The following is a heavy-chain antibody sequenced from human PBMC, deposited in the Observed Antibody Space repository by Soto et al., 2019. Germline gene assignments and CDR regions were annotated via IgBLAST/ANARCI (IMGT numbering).Heavy chain of an antibody. J-gene: IGHJ5*02. Sequence: EVQLLESGGGLVQPGGSLRLSCAASGFTFSSYAMSWVRQAPGKGLEWVSAISGSGGSTYYADSVKGRFTISRDNSKNTLYLQMNSLRAEDTAVYYCAKDLWNWNRPRNNNWFDPWGQGTLVTVSS. CDR1: GFTFSSYA. CDR3: AKDLWNWNRPRNNNWFDP. CDR2: ISGSGGST. D-gene: IGHD1-1*01. V-gene: IGHV3-23*01.